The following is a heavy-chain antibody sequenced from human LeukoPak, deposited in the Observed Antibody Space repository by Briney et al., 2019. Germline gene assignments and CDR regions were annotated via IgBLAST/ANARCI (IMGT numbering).Heavy chain of an antibody. V-gene: IGHV4-59*08. J-gene: IGHJ5*02. D-gene: IGHD2-21*02. CDR2: IHSSGGT. CDR3: TKLSDCGADCYDRPHWFDP. CDR1: GGSITGYY. Sequence: SGTLSLTCAVSGGSITGYYWAWVRQPPGKRLEWIGYIHSSGGTKYSASLKSGVTVSIDMSKNHCSLNLRSVTAADSAAYYCTKLSDCGADCYDRPHWFDPWGQGSLVTVSS.